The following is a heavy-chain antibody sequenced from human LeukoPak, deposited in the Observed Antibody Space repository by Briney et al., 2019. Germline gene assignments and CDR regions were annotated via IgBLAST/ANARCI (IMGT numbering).Heavy chain of an antibody. J-gene: IGHJ6*03. CDR3: ARGTVEDSYGYGLDSYYYMDV. V-gene: IGHV4-59*01. CDR2: IYYSGST. D-gene: IGHD5-18*01. CDR1: GGSTSSYY. Sequence: SETLSLTCTVSGGSTSSYYWSWIRQPPGKGLEWIGYIYYSGSTNYNPSLKSRVTISVDTSKNHVSLKLSSVTAADTAVYYCARGTVEDSYGYGLDSYYYMDVWGKGTTVTVSS.